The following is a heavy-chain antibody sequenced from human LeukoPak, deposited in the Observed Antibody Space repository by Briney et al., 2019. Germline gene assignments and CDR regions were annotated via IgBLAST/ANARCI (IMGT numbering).Heavy chain of an antibody. D-gene: IGHD4-17*01. CDR3: ARGGMTTVTEADYYYGMDV. J-gene: IGHJ6*02. CDR1: GFTFSSYS. Sequence: GGSLRLSCAASGFTFSSYSMNWVRQAPGKGLEWVSSISSSSSYIYYADSVKGRFTISRDNAKNSPYLQMNSLRAEDTAVYYCARGGMTTVTEADYYYGMDVWGQGTTVTVSS. CDR2: ISSSSSYI. V-gene: IGHV3-21*01.